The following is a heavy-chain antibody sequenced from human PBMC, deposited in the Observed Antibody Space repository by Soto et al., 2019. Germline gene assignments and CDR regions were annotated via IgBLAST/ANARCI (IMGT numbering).Heavy chain of an antibody. D-gene: IGHD6-6*01. Sequence: SGTRSLSLSVPSGSLGMGTYYWCWIRQPPGKGPEWIGGIYYSAKTDYKPSLKSRASICIDTSRNQFSLKLTSVTAADTGVYYWATSSAWQYWGPGILVT. V-gene: IGHV4-39*01. CDR3: ATSSAWQY. CDR1: SGSLGMGTYY. CDR2: IYYSAKT. J-gene: IGHJ4*02.